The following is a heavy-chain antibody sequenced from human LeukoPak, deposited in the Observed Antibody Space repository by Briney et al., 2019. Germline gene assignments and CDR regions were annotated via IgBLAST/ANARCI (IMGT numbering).Heavy chain of an antibody. D-gene: IGHD3-22*01. J-gene: IGHJ4*02. V-gene: IGHV4-31*03. CDR1: GGSISSGGYY. Sequence: SETLSLTCTVSGGSISSGGYYWSWIRQHPGKGPEWIGYIYYSGSTYYNPSLKSRVTISVDTSKNQFSLKLSSVTAADTAVYYCARTGDYYDSSGQDYWGQGTLVTVSS. CDR3: ARTGDYYDSSGQDY. CDR2: IYYSGST.